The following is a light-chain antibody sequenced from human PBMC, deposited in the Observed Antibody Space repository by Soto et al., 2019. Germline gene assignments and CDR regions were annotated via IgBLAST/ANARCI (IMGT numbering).Light chain of an antibody. CDR1: QSVSSNY. Sequence: EIVLTQSPGTLSLSPGDRATLSCRASQSVSSNYLAWYQQKPGQAPRLLIYGASSRATGIPDRFSGSGSGTALTLTITRLEPEDFAVYYCQRYGTSLPLTFGGGTKVEIK. CDR2: GAS. J-gene: IGKJ4*01. CDR3: QRYGTSLPLT. V-gene: IGKV3-20*01.